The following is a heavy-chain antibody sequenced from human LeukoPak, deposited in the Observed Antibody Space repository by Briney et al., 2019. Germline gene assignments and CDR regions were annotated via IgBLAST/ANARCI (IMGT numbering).Heavy chain of an antibody. Sequence: PGGSLRLSCAASGFTFSSYAMTWVRQAPGKGLEWVSGISGSGGSTYYADSVKGRFTISRDISKNTLYLQMNSLRAEDTAVYYCAKDQKALGFDPWGQGTLVTVSS. CDR2: ISGSGGST. CDR1: GFTFSSYA. V-gene: IGHV3-23*01. CDR3: AKDQKALGFDP. J-gene: IGHJ5*02.